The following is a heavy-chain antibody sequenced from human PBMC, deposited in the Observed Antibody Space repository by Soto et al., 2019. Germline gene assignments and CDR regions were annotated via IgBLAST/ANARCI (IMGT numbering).Heavy chain of an antibody. CDR2: ITGSGGST. CDR3: AKDFPGFRGFIYYVMEV. V-gene: IGHV3-23*01. D-gene: IGHD3-10*01. J-gene: IGHJ6*01. Sequence: PGGSLRLSCAASGFSFSSYAMSWVRQSPGRGLTWVSVITGSGGSTYYADSVKGRFTISRDNSKNTLYLQMNSLRDEDTAVYYCAKDFPGFRGFIYYVMEVWGQGTRVTVSS. CDR1: GFSFSSYA.